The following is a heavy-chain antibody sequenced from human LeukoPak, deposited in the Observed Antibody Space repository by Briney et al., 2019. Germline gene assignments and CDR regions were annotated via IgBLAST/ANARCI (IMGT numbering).Heavy chain of an antibody. J-gene: IGHJ5*02. D-gene: IGHD1-26*01. Sequence: ETESLTCTVSGGSISSSSYYWGRIRQPPGKGLEWIGSIYYSGSTYYNRSLKSRVTISVDTSKNQFSLKLSSVTAADTAVYSRESGPYCPFGLWGQGTLVPVTS. V-gene: IGHV4-39*01. CDR3: ESGPYCPFGL. CDR2: IYYSGST. CDR1: GGSISSSSYY.